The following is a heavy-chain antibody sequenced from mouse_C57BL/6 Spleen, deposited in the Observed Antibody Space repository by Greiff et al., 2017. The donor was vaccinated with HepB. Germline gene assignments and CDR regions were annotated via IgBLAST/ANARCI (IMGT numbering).Heavy chain of an antibody. V-gene: IGHV1-15*01. Sequence: QVHVKQSGAELVRPGASVTLSCKASGYTFTDYEMHWVKQTPVHRLEWIGAIDPDTGGTAYNQKFKGKALLTADKSSSTDYMELRSLTSEDSAVYYSTRGCYYGSSPAYWGQGTTLTVSS. CDR3: TRGCYYGSSPAY. J-gene: IGHJ2*01. D-gene: IGHD1-1*01. CDR2: IDPDTGGT. CDR1: GYTFTDYE.